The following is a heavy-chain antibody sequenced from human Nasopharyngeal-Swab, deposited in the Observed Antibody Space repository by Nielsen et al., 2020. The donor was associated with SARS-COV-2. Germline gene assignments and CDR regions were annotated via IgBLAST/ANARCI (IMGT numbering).Heavy chain of an antibody. V-gene: IGHV3-7*01. Sequence: GESLKTYFAAPGCTFSSYWMSWVRQAPGKGLEWVANIKQDGSEKYYVDSVKGRFPISRDNAKNSLYLQMNSLRAEDTAVYYCARVGGSYFYGYFDYWGQGTLVTVSS. CDR3: ARVGGSYFYGYFDY. CDR1: GCTFSSYW. D-gene: IGHD1-26*01. J-gene: IGHJ4*02. CDR2: IKQDGSEK.